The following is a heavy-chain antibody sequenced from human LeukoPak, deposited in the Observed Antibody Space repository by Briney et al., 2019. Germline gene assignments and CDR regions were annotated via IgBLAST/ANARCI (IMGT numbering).Heavy chain of an antibody. CDR1: GFTFSSSE. CDR3: ARDGLIVATT. CDR2: ISSGGTTV. V-gene: IGHV3-48*03. J-gene: IGHJ5*02. Sequence: PGGSLRLSCAASGFTFSSSEMNWVRQAPGKGLEWVSCISSGGTTVFYADSVKSRFTISRDNAKNSLYLQMNSLRAEDTAVYYCARDGLIVATTWGQGTLVTVSS. D-gene: IGHD5-12*01.